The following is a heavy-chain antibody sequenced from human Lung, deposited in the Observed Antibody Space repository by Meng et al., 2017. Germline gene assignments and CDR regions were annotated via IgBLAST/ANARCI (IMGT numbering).Heavy chain of an antibody. Sequence: QSQLQESGRGLVKPSEALSLTCSVSGGSISTSGYYWGWIRQPPGKGLEWIGSIGHSGFTYYTPSLKSRVAVSLDTSKSQFSLMLTSVTAADTAVYYCVRSSAWVRTGFDPWGQGTLVTVSS. D-gene: IGHD6-19*01. CDR1: GGSISTSGYY. V-gene: IGHV4-39*01. CDR3: VRSSAWVRTGFDP. J-gene: IGHJ5*02. CDR2: IGHSGFT.